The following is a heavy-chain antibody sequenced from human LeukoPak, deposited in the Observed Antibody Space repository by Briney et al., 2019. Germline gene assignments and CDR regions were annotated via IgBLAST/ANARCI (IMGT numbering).Heavy chain of an antibody. Sequence: PSGTLSLTCTVSGGSISSYYWSWIRQPPGKGLEWIGCIYYSGSTNYNPSLKSRVTISVDTSKNQFSLKLSSVAAADTAVYYCASSRGTPYYYYYGMDVWGKGTTVTVSS. CDR2: IYYSGST. V-gene: IGHV4-59*01. CDR1: GGSISSYY. CDR3: ASSRGTPYYYYYGMDV. J-gene: IGHJ6*04. D-gene: IGHD1-7*01.